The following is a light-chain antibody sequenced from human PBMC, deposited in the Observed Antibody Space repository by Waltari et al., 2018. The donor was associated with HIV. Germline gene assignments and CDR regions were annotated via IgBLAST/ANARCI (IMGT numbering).Light chain of an antibody. CDR1: SYNLENDN. J-gene: IGLJ1*01. CDR2: KNF. V-gene: IGLV1-47*01. Sequence: SFLTHPPSAPGSPGQTLTIPCPGISYNLENDNVYRYQQLPGMTPKLLIYKNFLRPSGVPDRFAASKSGTSASLTISGLRSADEADYYCVGWDSSLSAYVFGAGTKVAVL. CDR3: VGWDSSLSAYV.